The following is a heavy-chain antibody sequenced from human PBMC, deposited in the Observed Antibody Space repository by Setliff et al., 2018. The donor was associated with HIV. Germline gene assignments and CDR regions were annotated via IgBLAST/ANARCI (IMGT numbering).Heavy chain of an antibody. J-gene: IGHJ4*02. CDR1: GFSFRTYA. Sequence: PGGSLRLSCAASGFSFRTYAMSWVRQAPGKGLEWVSAISATAGDTYYADSVKGRFTISRDNSKNTLYLQMNSLRGEDTAVYYCSGHLGYCSTTNSCWGQGTPVTVSS. CDR2: ISATAGDT. D-gene: IGHD2-2*03. CDR3: SGHLGYCSTTNSC. V-gene: IGHV3-23*01.